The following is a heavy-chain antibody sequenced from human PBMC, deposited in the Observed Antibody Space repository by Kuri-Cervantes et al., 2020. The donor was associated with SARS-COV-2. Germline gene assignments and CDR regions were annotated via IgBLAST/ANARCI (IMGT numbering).Heavy chain of an antibody. CDR3: ARGPGYNGYYYMDV. J-gene: IGHJ6*03. CDR1: GGSFNTYY. V-gene: IGHV4-34*01. CDR2: ITHRGDT. D-gene: IGHD5-24*01. Sequence: GSLRLSCAVYGGSFNTYYWAWIRQPPGKGLERIGEITHRGDTIYNMSLKSRVTISVDTSKKQFSLDLRSVTAADTAIYYCARGPGYNGYYYMDVWAMGPRSPSP.